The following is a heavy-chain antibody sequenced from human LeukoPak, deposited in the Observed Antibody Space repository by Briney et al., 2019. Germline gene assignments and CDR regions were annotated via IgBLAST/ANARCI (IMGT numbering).Heavy chain of an antibody. CDR1: GFTFSSYS. J-gene: IGHJ4*02. V-gene: IGHV3-21*01. Sequence: PGGSLRLSCAASGFTFSSYSMNWVRQAPGKGLEWVSSISSSSSYIYYADSVKGRFTISRDNAKNSLYLQMNSLRAEDTAVYYCARGGRDGYSTFDYWGQGTLVTVSS. D-gene: IGHD5-24*01. CDR2: ISSSSSYI. CDR3: ARGGRDGYSTFDY.